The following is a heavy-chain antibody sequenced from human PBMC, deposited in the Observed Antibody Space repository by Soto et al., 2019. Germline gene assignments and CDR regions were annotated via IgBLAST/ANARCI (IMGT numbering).Heavy chain of an antibody. Sequence: QGQLVQSGPEVKKVGSSVKLSCKDSGGLFSSFAISWVRQSPGQGLEWLGGIIPVFGTTNYAENFQDRVTITADESTNTAYMELSSLTSGDTAIYYCARGGSPYVWFNEFWGQGTLVTVSS. CDR1: GGLFSSFA. CDR2: IIPVFGTT. V-gene: IGHV1-69*01. J-gene: IGHJ4*02. D-gene: IGHD3-16*01. CDR3: ARGGSPYVWFNEF.